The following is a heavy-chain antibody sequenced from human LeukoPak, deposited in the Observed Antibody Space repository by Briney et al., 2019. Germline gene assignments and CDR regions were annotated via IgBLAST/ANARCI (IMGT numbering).Heavy chain of an antibody. V-gene: IGHV1-46*01. J-gene: IGHJ4*02. CDR1: GYTFTSYY. CDR3: ARVKGGIAVAGSFDY. CDR2: INPSGGST. Sequence: ASVKVSCKASGYTFTSYYMHWVRQAPGQGLEWMGIINPSGGSTSYAQKFQGRVTMTRDTSTSTVYMELSSLRSEDTAVYYCARVKGGIAVAGSFDYWGQGTLVTVSS. D-gene: IGHD6-19*01.